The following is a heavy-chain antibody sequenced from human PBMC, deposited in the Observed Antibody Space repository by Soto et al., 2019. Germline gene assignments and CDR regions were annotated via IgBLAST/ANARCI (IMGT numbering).Heavy chain of an antibody. CDR3: ARDSYNWNWGDNWFDP. CDR1: GDSVSSNSAA. D-gene: IGHD1-7*01. Sequence: SQTLSLTCAISGDSVSSNSAAWNWIRQSPSRGLEWLGRTYYRSKWYNDYAVSVKSRITINPDTSKNQFSLQLNSVTPEDTAVYYCARDSYNWNWGDNWFDPWGQGTLVTVSS. CDR2: TYYRSKWYN. V-gene: IGHV6-1*01. J-gene: IGHJ5*02.